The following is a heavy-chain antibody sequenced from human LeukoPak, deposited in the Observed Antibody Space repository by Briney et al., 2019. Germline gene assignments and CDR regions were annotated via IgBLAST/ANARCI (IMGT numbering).Heavy chain of an antibody. J-gene: IGHJ6*02. Sequence: GGSLRLSCAASGFTFSSYAMSWVRQAPGKGLEWVSAISGSGGSTYYADSVKGRFTISRDNSKNTPYLQMNSLRAEDTAVYYCAKSRTTQYYYYGMDVWGQGTTVTVSS. D-gene: IGHD1-1*01. CDR1: GFTFSSYA. CDR2: ISGSGGST. CDR3: AKSRTTQYYYYGMDV. V-gene: IGHV3-23*01.